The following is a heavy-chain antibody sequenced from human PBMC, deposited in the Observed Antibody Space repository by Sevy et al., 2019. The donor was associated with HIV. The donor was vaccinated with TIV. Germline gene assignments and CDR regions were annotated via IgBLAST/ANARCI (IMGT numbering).Heavy chain of an antibody. V-gene: IGHV3-33*01. CDR1: GFTFSSYG. D-gene: IGHD3-9*01. Sequence: GGSLRLSCAASGFTFSSYGMHWVRQAPGKGLEWVAVIWYDGSKKYYADSVKGRFTISRDNSKNTLYLQMNSLRAEDTAVYYCARLVPYYYYGMDVWGQGTTVTVSS. CDR2: IWYDGSKK. CDR3: ARLVPYYYYGMDV. J-gene: IGHJ6*02.